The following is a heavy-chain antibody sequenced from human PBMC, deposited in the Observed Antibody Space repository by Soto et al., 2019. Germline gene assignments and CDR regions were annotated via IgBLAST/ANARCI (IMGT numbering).Heavy chain of an antibody. CDR3: ARDFRHPIEYDYSNYEANYYMDV. V-gene: IGHV3-33*08. J-gene: IGHJ6*03. CDR2: IWYDGSNK. CDR1: GFTFSSYG. Sequence: GGSLRLSCAASGFTFSSYGMHWVRQAPGKGLEWVAVIWYDGSNKYYADSVKGRFTISRDNSKNTLYLQMNSLRAEDTAVYYCARDFRHPIEYDYSNYEANYYMDVWGKGTTVTVSS. D-gene: IGHD4-4*01.